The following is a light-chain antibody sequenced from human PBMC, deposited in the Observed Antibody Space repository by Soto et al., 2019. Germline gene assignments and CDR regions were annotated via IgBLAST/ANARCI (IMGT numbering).Light chain of an antibody. CDR1: QSIGIT. CDR3: QQYNNWLRGT. Sequence: EIVMTQSPATLSVSLGESATLSCRASQSIGITVAWYQQKPGQAPRLLMYGPSTRVTGIPARFSGSGSGTEFTLTISSLQSEDFAIYYCQQYNNWLRGTFGQGTKLEIK. J-gene: IGKJ2*02. V-gene: IGKV3-15*01. CDR2: GPS.